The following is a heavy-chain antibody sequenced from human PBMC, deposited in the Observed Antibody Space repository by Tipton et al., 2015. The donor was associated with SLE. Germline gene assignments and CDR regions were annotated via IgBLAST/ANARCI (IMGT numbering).Heavy chain of an antibody. D-gene: IGHD6-13*01. CDR2: INSDGSST. J-gene: IGHJ6*02. V-gene: IGHV3-74*01. Sequence: GSLRLSCTASGFTFSSYWMHWVRQAPGKGLVWVSRINSDGSSTSYADSVKGRFTISRDNAKNTLYLQMNSLRAEDTAVYYCARIPSISADHYYYYGMDVWGQGTTVTVSS. CDR3: ARIPSISADHYYYYGMDV. CDR1: GFTFSSYW.